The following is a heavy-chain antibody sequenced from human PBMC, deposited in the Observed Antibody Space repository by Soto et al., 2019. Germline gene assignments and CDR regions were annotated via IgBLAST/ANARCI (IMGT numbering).Heavy chain of an antibody. J-gene: IGHJ4*02. CDR1: GFTFSRSD. V-gene: IGHV3-23*01. CDR2: ISGSGYTT. Sequence: EVQLLESGGGLVQPGGSLRLSCAASGFTFSRSDMTWVRRAPGKGLEWVASISGSGYTTNYADSVEGRFTISRDSSKNTLYLQMNSLRAGGSAVYYCAKESVQRFFNYWGQGTPVTVSS. CDR3: AKESVQRFFNY.